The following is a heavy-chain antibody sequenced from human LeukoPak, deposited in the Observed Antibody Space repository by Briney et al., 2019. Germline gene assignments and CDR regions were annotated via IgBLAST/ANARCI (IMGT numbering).Heavy chain of an antibody. Sequence: SGPTLVKPTQTLTLTCTFSGAPLSNTRVGVGWIRQPPVKALEGLALIYWNDDNRYSPSLKRRLTITKDTSRNQVVLTMTNMDPVDTASYYCARTIVLGPTIREFDYWGQGILVTVSS. J-gene: IGHJ4*02. D-gene: IGHD3-10*01. CDR1: GAPLSNTRVG. CDR3: ARTIVLGPTIREFDY. CDR2: IYWNDDN. V-gene: IGHV2-5*01.